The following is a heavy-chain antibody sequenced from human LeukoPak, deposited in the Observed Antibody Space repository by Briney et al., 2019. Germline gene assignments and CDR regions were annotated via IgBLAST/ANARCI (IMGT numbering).Heavy chain of an antibody. Sequence: ASVKVSCKASGYTFTNYYMHWVRQAPGQGLEWMGRINPNSGDTNYAQKFQGRVTMTRDTSISTAYMELSRLRSDDTAVYYRARDYCSSTSCLFDYWGQGTLVTVSS. J-gene: IGHJ4*02. D-gene: IGHD2-2*01. CDR2: INPNSGDT. CDR3: ARDYCSSTSCLFDY. CDR1: GYTFTNYY. V-gene: IGHV1-2*06.